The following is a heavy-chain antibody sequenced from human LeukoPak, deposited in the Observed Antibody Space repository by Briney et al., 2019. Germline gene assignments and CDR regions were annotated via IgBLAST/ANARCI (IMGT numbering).Heavy chain of an antibody. V-gene: IGHV3-15*01. CDR3: TLDLAYCGGDCDS. CDR2: IKSKTDGGTT. D-gene: IGHD2-21*02. CDR1: GFTFSNAW. J-gene: IGHJ4*02. Sequence: PGETLRLSCAASGFTFSNAWMSWVRQAPGKGLEWVGRIKSKTDGGTTDYAAPVKGRFTISRDDSKNTLNLQMNSLKTEDTAVYYCTLDLAYCGGDCDSWGQGTLVTVS.